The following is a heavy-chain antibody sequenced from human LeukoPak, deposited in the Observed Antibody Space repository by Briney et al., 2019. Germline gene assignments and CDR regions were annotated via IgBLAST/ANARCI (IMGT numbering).Heavy chain of an antibody. J-gene: IGHJ6*03. V-gene: IGHV4-34*01. CDR1: GGSFSGYY. CDR3: ARHPGYYYYYMDV. Sequence: PSETLSLTCAVYGGSFSGYYWSWIRQPPGKGLEWIGEINHSGSTNYNPSLKGRVTISVDTSKNQFSLKVTSVTAADTAVYYCARHPGYYYYYMDVWGKGTTVTISS. CDR2: INHSGST.